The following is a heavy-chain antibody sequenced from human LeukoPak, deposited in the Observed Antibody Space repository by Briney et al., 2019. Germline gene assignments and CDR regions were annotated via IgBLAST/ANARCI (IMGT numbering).Heavy chain of an antibody. CDR1: GFTFNNYA. Sequence: GGSLRLSCAASGFTFNNYAMNWVRQAPGKGLEWVSRISGSGARSYYADSVKGRFTISRDNSKNTLYLQMNSLRAEDTAMYYCASRSVAGTKTPFDYWGQGTLVTVSS. V-gene: IGHV3-23*01. CDR2: ISGSGARS. J-gene: IGHJ4*02. CDR3: ASRSVAGTKTPFDY. D-gene: IGHD6-19*01.